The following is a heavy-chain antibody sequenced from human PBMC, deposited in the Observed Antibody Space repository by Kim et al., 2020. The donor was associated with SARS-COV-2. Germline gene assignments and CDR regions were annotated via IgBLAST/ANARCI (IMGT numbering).Heavy chain of an antibody. CDR2: IDPSDSYT. Sequence: GESLKISCKGSGYSFTSYWISWVRQMPGKGLEWMGRIDPSDSYTNYSPSFQGHVTISADKSISTAYLQWSSLKASDTAMYYCARQPGDHYDFWSGYPIDYWGQGTLVTVSS. J-gene: IGHJ4*02. CDR3: ARQPGDHYDFWSGYPIDY. V-gene: IGHV5-10-1*01. CDR1: GYSFTSYW. D-gene: IGHD3-3*01.